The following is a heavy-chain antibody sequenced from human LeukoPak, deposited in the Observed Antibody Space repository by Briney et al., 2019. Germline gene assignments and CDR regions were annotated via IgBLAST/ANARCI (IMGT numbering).Heavy chain of an antibody. CDR1: GGSISSYY. D-gene: IGHD4-17*01. CDR2: INHSGST. Sequence: SETLSLTCTVSGGSISSYYWSWIRQPPGKGLEWIGEINHSGSTNYNPSLKSRVTISVDTSKNQFSLKLSSVTAADTAVYYCARGKSTVTPNRRHRSGVDYWGQGTLVTVSS. J-gene: IGHJ4*02. CDR3: ARGKSTVTPNRRHRSGVDY. V-gene: IGHV4-34*01.